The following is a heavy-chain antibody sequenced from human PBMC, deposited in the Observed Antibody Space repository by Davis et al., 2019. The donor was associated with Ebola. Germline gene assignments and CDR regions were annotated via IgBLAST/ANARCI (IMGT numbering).Heavy chain of an antibody. Sequence: GESLKISCAASGFTFSSYAMHWVRQAPGKGLEWVAVISYDGSNKYYADSVKGRFTISRNNSKNTLYLQMNSLRAEDTAVYYCARVQVVTVTTGGSFDYWGQGTLVTVSS. CDR3: ARVQVVTVTTGGSFDY. D-gene: IGHD4-17*01. CDR1: GFTFSSYA. CDR2: ISYDGSNK. J-gene: IGHJ4*02. V-gene: IGHV3-30-3*01.